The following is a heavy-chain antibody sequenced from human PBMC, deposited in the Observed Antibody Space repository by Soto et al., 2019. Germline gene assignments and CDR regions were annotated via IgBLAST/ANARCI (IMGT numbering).Heavy chain of an antibody. J-gene: IGHJ5*02. CDR3: AKPRSCLQWPPFDP. Sequence: QVRLVESGGGVVQPGRSLRLSCAASGFIFSSYGMHWVRQAPGKGLEWVAVISPDGSNKDYADSVKGRFTISRDNSKNTLYLQMNSLIVEDTAVYYCAKPRSCLQWPPFDPWGHGTLVTVSS. CDR2: ISPDGSNK. D-gene: IGHD6-19*01. CDR1: GFIFSSYG. V-gene: IGHV3-30*18.